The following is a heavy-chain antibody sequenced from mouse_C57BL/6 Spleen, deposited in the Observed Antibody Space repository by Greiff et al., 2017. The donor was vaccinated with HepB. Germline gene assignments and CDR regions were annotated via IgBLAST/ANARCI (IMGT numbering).Heavy chain of an antibody. D-gene: IGHD1-1*01. Sequence: DVQLVESGGGLVKPGGSLKLSCAASGFTFSDYGMHWVRQAPEKGLEWVAYISSGSSTIYYADTVKGRFTISRDNAKNTLFLQMTSLRSEDTAMYYCARGYGSSSWYFDVWGTGTTVTVSS. CDR2: ISSGSSTI. J-gene: IGHJ1*03. CDR3: ARGYGSSSWYFDV. V-gene: IGHV5-17*01. CDR1: GFTFSDYG.